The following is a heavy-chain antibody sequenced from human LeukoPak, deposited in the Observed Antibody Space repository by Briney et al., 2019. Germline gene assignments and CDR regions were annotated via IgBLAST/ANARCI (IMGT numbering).Heavy chain of an antibody. D-gene: IGHD1-26*01. CDR3: ARDLKYSGSVVVPY. CDR1: GFTFSDYY. CDR2: ISSSGSTI. Sequence: KSGGSLRLSCAASGFTFSDYYMSWIRQAPGKGLEWVSYISSSGSTIYYADSVKGRFTISRDDAKNSLYLQMNSLRAEDTAVYYCARDLKYSGSVVVPYWGQGTLVTVSS. V-gene: IGHV3-11*01. J-gene: IGHJ4*02.